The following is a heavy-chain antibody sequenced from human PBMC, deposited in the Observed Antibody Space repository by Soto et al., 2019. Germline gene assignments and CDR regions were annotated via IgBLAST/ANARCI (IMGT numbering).Heavy chain of an antibody. CDR1: GFTVSSSH. CDR2: IYSGGNS. CDR3: ARLGPYGSETYSFRYNWFDP. V-gene: IGHV3-53*01. Sequence: PEGSLRLSCTTSGFTVSSSHMSWVRQAPGKGLDWVSVIYSGGNSYYAVSVQGRFTISRDNSKNTVYLQMNSLRGEDTAIYYCARLGPYGSETYSFRYNWFDPWGQGTLVTVSS. D-gene: IGHD3-10*01. J-gene: IGHJ5*02.